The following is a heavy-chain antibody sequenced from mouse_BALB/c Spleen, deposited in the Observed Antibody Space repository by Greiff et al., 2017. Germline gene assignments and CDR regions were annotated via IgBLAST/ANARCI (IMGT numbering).Heavy chain of an antibody. CDR2: IRNKANGYTT. Sequence: EVHLVESGGGLVQPGGSLRLSCAPSGFTFTDYYMSWVRQPPGKALEWLGFIRNKANGYTTEYSATVKGRFTISRDNSQSILYLQMNTLRAEDSATEYCARDIRVYSNCPYAMDYWGQGTSVTVSS. J-gene: IGHJ4*01. CDR1: GFTFTDYY. V-gene: IGHV7-3*02. CDR3: ARDIRVYSNCPYAMDY. D-gene: IGHD2-5*01.